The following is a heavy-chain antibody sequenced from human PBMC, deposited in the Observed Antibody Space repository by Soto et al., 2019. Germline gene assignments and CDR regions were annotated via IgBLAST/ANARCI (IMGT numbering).Heavy chain of an antibody. CDR1: GGSISSFY. Sequence: SETLSLTCTVSGGSISSFYWSWIRQPPGKGLEWIGYIYYSGNTNYNPSLKSRVTISVDTSKNQFSLELSSVTAADTAVYYCARGLRYFDWLASGDPWGQGTLVTVS. D-gene: IGHD3-9*01. CDR2: IYYSGNT. CDR3: ARGLRYFDWLASGDP. V-gene: IGHV4-59*01. J-gene: IGHJ5*02.